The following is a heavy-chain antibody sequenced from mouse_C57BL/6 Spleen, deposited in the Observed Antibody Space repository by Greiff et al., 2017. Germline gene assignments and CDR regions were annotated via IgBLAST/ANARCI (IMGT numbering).Heavy chain of an antibody. D-gene: IGHD2-4*01. Sequence: QVQLKESGPGLVAPSQSLSITCTVSGFSLTSYGVHWVRQPPGTGLEWLVVIWSDGSTPYTSALKSRLSLSKDNSKSQVFLKMNSLQTDDTAMYYCARTIYYDYDDYAMVYWGQGTSVTVAA. CDR2: IWSDGST. J-gene: IGHJ4*01. CDR3: ARTIYYDYDDYAMVY. CDR1: GFSLTSYG. V-gene: IGHV2-6*03.